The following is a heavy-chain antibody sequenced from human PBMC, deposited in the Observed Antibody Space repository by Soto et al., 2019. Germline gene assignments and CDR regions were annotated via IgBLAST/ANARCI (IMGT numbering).Heavy chain of an antibody. CDR2: ISWNSGSI. Sequence: PGGSLRLSCAVSVFTFDDYAMHWVRQAPGKGLEWVSGISWNSGSIGYADTVRGRFTISRDNAKNSLYLQMNSLRAEDTALYYCTSGRGYNILTGYYPYFDYWGQGTLVTVSS. J-gene: IGHJ4*02. D-gene: IGHD3-9*01. V-gene: IGHV3-9*01. CDR3: TSGRGYNILTGYYPYFDY. CDR1: VFTFDDYA.